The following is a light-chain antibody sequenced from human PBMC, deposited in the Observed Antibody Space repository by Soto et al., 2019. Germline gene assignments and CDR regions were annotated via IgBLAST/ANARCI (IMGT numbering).Light chain of an antibody. CDR2: NVY. CDR1: SSDVGAYNF. V-gene: IGLV2-14*03. J-gene: IGLJ1*01. CDR3: SAYTVSRTYV. Sequence: QSALTQPASVSGSPGQSITISCTGTSSDVGAYNFVSWHQQHPGKAPTLMIYNVYARPSGISYRFSGSKSGNTASLTISGLQGEDEADYYCSAYTVSRTYVFGNGTKLTVL.